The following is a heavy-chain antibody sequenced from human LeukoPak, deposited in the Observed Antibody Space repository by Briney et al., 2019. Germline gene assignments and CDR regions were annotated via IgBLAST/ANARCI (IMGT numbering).Heavy chain of an antibody. CDR3: ARDQRYCSSSSCPWEPFDY. CDR2: IKQDGSEK. D-gene: IGHD2-2*01. J-gene: IGHJ4*02. V-gene: IGHV3-7*05. Sequence: GGSLRLSCAASGFTFSSFWMSWVRQAPGKGREWVANIKQDGSEKYHVDSVKGRLTISRDNAKNSLYLQMNSLRAEDTAVYYCARDQRYCSSSSCPWEPFDYWGQGTLVTVSS. CDR1: GFTFSSFW.